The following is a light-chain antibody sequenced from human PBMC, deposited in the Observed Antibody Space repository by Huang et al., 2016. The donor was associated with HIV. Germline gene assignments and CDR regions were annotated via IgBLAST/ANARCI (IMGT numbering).Light chain of an antibody. CDR1: QSISSW. Sequence: DIKMTQSPSTLSASIGDRVTITCRASQSISSWLAWYQQRPGKAPKLLIYKASNLEGGVPSRFSGSGSGTEFTLTISSLQPDDFATYYCQQYDRYSWTFGQGTKVEIK. CDR2: KAS. J-gene: IGKJ1*01. CDR3: QQYDRYSWT. V-gene: IGKV1-5*03.